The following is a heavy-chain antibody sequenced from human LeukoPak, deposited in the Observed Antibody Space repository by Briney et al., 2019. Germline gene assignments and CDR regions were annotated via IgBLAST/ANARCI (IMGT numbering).Heavy chain of an antibody. D-gene: IGHD3-22*01. V-gene: IGHV4-61*02. CDR1: GNSISSGDNY. Sequence: PSQTLSLTCTVSGNSISSGDNYWSWIRQPAGKGLEWIGRIYTSGSTNYNPSLKSRVTISGDTSKNQFSLRLSSVIAADTAVYYCARASYSYDINGWVPFDYWGQGTLVTVSS. J-gene: IGHJ4*02. CDR2: IYTSGST. CDR3: ARASYSYDINGWVPFDY.